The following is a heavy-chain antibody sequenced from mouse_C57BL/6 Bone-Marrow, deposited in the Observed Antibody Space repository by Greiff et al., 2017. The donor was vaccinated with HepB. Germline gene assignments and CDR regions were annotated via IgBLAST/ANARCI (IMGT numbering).Heavy chain of an antibody. J-gene: IGHJ3*01. Sequence: EVKVVESGGDLVKPGGSLKLSCAASGFTFSSYGMSWVRQTPDKRLEWVATISSGGSYTYYPDSVKGRVTISRDNAKNTLYLQMSSLKSEDTAMYYCASRLHGAWFAYWGQGTLVTVSA. V-gene: IGHV5-6*01. CDR1: GFTFSSYG. CDR2: ISSGGSYT. D-gene: IGHD2-4*01. CDR3: ASRLHGAWFAY.